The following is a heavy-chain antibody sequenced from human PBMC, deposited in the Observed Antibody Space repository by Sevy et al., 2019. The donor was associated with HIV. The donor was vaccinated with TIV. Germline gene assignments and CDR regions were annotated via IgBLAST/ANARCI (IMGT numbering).Heavy chain of an antibody. CDR1: GFTFDDYA. CDR3: AKDIRARHHRYYGMDV. Sequence: GGSLRLSCAASGFTFDDYAMHWVRQAPGKGLEWVSGISWNSGSIGYADSVKGRFTISRDNAKNSLYLQMNSLRAEDTALCYCAKDIRARHHRYYGMDVWGQGTTVTVSS. J-gene: IGHJ6*02. CDR2: ISWNSGSI. V-gene: IGHV3-9*01.